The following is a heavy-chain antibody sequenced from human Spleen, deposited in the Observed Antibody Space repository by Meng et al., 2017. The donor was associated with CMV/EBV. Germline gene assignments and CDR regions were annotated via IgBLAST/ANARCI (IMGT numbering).Heavy chain of an antibody. D-gene: IGHD3-10*01. CDR2: IKFDGSEK. J-gene: IGHJ4*02. V-gene: IGHV3-7*01. CDR1: GFTLRHYW. Sequence: ETLSLTCAASGFTLRHYWMSWGRQAPGKGLEWVANIKFDGSEKHYLDSVKGRFTISRDNADNSLSLQMNSLRVEDTAIYYCARDTPGDWGQGTLVTVSS. CDR3: ARDTPGD.